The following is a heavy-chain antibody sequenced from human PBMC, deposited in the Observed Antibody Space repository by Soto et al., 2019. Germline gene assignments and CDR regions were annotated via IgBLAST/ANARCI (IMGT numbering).Heavy chain of an antibody. CDR3: GRLKGWATTSNYFDY. Sequence: SETLSLTCTVSGGSVSSSSYYWGWVRQPPGKGLEWIGSVYYSGSTYYNPSLESRVTISVDKSKNQFSLKLMSLSAADTAVYYVGRLKGWATTSNYFDYWGKEALVTASP. CDR1: GGSVSSSSYY. D-gene: IGHD1-1*01. J-gene: IGHJ4*02. CDR2: VYYSGST. V-gene: IGHV4-39*01.